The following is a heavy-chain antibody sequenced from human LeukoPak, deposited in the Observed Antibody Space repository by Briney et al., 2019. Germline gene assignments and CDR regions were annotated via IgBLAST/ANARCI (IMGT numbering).Heavy chain of an antibody. Sequence: PSQTLSLTCTVSGGSISSGGYYWSWIRQPPGKGLEWIGYIYHSGSTYYNPSLKSRVTISVDRSKNQFSLKLSSVTAADTAVYYCAREDYGGNSAQVLQHWGQGTLVTVSS. J-gene: IGHJ1*01. CDR3: AREDYGGNSAQVLQH. CDR1: GGSISSGGYY. V-gene: IGHV4-30-2*01. CDR2: IYHSGST. D-gene: IGHD4-23*01.